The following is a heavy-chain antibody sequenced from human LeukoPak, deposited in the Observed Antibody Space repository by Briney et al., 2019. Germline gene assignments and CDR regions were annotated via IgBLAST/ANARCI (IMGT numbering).Heavy chain of an antibody. CDR3: ARAGPPIASNWFDP. J-gene: IGHJ5*02. CDR1: GGSISSGGYY. CDR2: IYYSGST. D-gene: IGHD6-13*01. Sequence: SETLSLTCTVSGGSISSGGYYWSWIRQHPGKGLEWIGYIYYSGSTYYNPSLKSRVTISVDTSKNQFSLKLSSVTAADTAVYYCARAGPPIASNWFDPWGQGTLVTVSS. V-gene: IGHV4-31*03.